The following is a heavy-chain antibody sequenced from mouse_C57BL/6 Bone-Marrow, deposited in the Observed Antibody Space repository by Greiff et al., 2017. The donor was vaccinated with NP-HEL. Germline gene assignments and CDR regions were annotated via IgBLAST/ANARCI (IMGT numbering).Heavy chain of an antibody. Sequence: VQLKQSGPELVKPGASVKISCKASGYTFTDYYMNWVKQSHGKSLEWIGDINPNNGGTSYNQKFKGKATLTVDKSSSTAYMELRSLTSEDSAVYYCARAGYDGLYYAMDYWGQGTSVTVSS. V-gene: IGHV1-26*01. CDR1: GYTFTDYY. D-gene: IGHD2-3*01. CDR2: INPNNGGT. CDR3: ARAGYDGLYYAMDY. J-gene: IGHJ4*01.